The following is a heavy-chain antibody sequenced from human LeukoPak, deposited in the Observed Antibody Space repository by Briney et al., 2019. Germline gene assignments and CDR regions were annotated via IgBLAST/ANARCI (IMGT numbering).Heavy chain of an antibody. J-gene: IGHJ4*02. CDR2: INPNSGGT. CDR3: ARDGIMITFGGVIVDFDY. D-gene: IGHD3-16*02. Sequence: ASVTVSCKASGYTFTGYYMHWVRQAPGQGLEWMGWINPNSGGTNYAQKFQGRVTMTRDTSISTAYMELSRLGSDDTAVYYCARDGIMITFGGVIVDFDYWGQGTLVTVSS. CDR1: GYTFTGYY. V-gene: IGHV1-2*02.